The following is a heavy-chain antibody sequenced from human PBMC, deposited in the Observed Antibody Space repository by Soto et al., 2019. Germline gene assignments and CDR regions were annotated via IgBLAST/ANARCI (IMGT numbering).Heavy chain of an antibody. D-gene: IGHD3-22*01. CDR2: ISYDGSNK. CDR1: GGTFSSYG. V-gene: IGHV3-30*18. Sequence: PGGSLRVSCTASGGTFSSYGMHGVRQAPGKGLEWVAVISYDGSNKYYADSVKGRFTISRDNSKNTLYLQMNSLRAEDTAVYYCAKDRSPTMIVVVLLDYWGQGTLVTVSS. J-gene: IGHJ4*02. CDR3: AKDRSPTMIVVVLLDY.